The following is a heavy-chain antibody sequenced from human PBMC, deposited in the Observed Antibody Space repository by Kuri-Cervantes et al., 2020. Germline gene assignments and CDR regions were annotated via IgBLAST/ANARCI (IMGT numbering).Heavy chain of an antibody. J-gene: IGHJ6*03. Sequence: ASVKVSCKASGYTFTSYAMNWVRQAPGQRLEWMGWINAGNGNTKYSQKFQGRVTITRDTSASTAYMELSSLRSEDKAAYYCARGVDIAAHGGGDYYYYMDVWGKGTTVTVSS. CDR2: INAGNGNT. CDR3: ARGVDIAAHGGGDYYYYMDV. CDR1: GYTFTSYA. V-gene: IGHV1-3*01. D-gene: IGHD6-13*01.